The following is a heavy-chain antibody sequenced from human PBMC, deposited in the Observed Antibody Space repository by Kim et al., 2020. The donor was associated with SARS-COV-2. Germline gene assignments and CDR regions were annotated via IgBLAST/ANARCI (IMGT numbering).Heavy chain of an antibody. CDR2: IYWDDDK. Sequence: SGPTLVNPTQTLTLTCTFSGFSLTTNGVGVEWIRQPPGKALEWLALIYWDDDKRYSPSLKNRLTITKDTSKNQVVLTMTSMDPVDTATYYCAHRKSPSAFDVWGQGTMVTVSS. CDR3: AHRKSPSAFDV. CDR1: GFSLTTNGVG. J-gene: IGHJ3*01. V-gene: IGHV2-5*02.